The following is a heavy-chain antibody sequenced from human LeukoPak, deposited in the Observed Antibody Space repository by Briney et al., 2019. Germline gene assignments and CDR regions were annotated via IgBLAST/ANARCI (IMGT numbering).Heavy chain of an antibody. CDR1: GYSFTNYW. CDR2: IDPSDSYT. CDR3: ARRGIPDWFDP. Sequence: GESLKISCKGSGYSFTNYWITWVRQMPGKGLEWMGRIDPSDSYTNYSPSFQGHVTISADKSISTAYLQWGSLKASDTAMYYCARRGIPDWFDPWGQGTLVTVSS. V-gene: IGHV5-10-1*01. J-gene: IGHJ5*02. D-gene: IGHD3-16*01.